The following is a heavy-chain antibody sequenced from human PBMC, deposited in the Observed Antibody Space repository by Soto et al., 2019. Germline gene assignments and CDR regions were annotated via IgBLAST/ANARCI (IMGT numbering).Heavy chain of an antibody. CDR2: IKSKTDGGTT. D-gene: IGHD6-13*01. CDR3: TTAKQLAYYYDYYGMDV. J-gene: IGHJ6*02. Sequence: EVQLVESGGGLVKPGGSLRLSCAASGFTFSNAWMNWVRQAPGKGLEWVGRIKSKTDGGTTDYAAPVKGRFTISRDDSKNPLYLQMNSLKTEDTAVYYCTTAKQLAYYYDYYGMDVWGQGTTVTVSS. CDR1: GFTFSNAW. V-gene: IGHV3-15*07.